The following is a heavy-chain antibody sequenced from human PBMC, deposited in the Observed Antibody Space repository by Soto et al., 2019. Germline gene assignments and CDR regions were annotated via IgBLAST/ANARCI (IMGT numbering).Heavy chain of an antibody. Sequence: GASAKVSCKASRYTFANYGISWLRQAPGQRLEWMGWISAYNGNTNYAQKLQGRVTMTTDTSTSTAYMELRSLRSDDTAVYYCARDLGSMSTFGGVSAFLQHWGQGPLVTV. J-gene: IGHJ1*01. CDR2: ISAYNGNT. CDR3: ARDLGSMSTFGGVSAFLQH. D-gene: IGHD3-16*01. V-gene: IGHV1-18*01. CDR1: RYTFANYG.